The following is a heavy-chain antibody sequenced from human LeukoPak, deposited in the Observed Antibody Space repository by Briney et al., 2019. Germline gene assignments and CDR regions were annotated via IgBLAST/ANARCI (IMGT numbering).Heavy chain of an antibody. CDR1: GFTFDDYA. Sequence: GRSLRLSCAASGFTFDDYAMHWVRQAPGKGLEWVSGISWNSGSIGYADSVKGRFTISRDNAKNSLYLQMNSLRAEDTAVYYCARDLADYYGSGMGYWGQGTLVTVSS. V-gene: IGHV3-9*01. CDR3: ARDLADYYGSGMGY. CDR2: ISWNSGSI. D-gene: IGHD3-10*01. J-gene: IGHJ4*02.